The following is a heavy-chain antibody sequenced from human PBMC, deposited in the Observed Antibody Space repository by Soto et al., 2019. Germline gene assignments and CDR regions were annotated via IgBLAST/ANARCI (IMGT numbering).Heavy chain of an antibody. V-gene: IGHV3-23*01. J-gene: IGHJ6*02. Sequence: QPVGSLRLSCAASGFILSSSAMSWVRQAPGKGLEWVSAISGSGTSTYYADSVKGRFTISGDNSKNTVFLQTNSLRAEDTAVYYCAKGPTIFGVVITFEYYYGMDVWGQGTTVTVSS. D-gene: IGHD3-3*01. CDR1: GFILSSSA. CDR2: ISGSGTST. CDR3: AKGPTIFGVVITFEYYYGMDV.